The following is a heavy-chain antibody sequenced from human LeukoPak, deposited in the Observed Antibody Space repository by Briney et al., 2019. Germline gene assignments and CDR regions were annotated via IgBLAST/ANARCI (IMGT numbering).Heavy chain of an antibody. CDR1: GGSISSYY. Sequence: NSSETLSLTCTVSGGSISSYYWSWIRQPPGKGLVWIGYIYYSGSTNYNPSLKSRVTISVDTSKNQFSLKLSSVTAADTAVYYCARLRPIFGVVITLDGFDYWGQGTLVTVSS. V-gene: IGHV4-59*08. D-gene: IGHD3-3*01. CDR3: ARLRPIFGVVITLDGFDY. CDR2: IYYSGST. J-gene: IGHJ4*02.